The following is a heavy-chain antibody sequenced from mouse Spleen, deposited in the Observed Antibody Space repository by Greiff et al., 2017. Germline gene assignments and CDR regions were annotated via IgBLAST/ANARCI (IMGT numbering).Heavy chain of an antibody. J-gene: IGHJ2*01. CDR3: ARTYRYDVNFDY. CDR2: ISSGSSTI. D-gene: IGHD2-14*01. CDR1: GFTFSDYG. V-gene: IGHV5-17*01. Sequence: EVMLVESGGGLVKPGGSLKLSCAASGFTFSDYGMHWVRQAPEKGLEWVAYISSGSSTIYYADTVKGRFTISRDNAKNTLFLQMTSLRSEDTAMYYCARTYRYDVNFDYWGQGTTLTVSS.